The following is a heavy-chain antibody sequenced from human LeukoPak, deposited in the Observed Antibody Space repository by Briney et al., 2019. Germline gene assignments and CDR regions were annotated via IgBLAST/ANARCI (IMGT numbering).Heavy chain of an antibody. CDR2: IYTSGST. Sequence: SETLSLTCTVSGGSVSSGSYYWSWFRQPAEKGLEWIGRIYTSGSTYYNPSLKSRVTISVDTSKNQFSLKLSSVTAADTAVYYCARAVTTKWDYYYMDVWGKGTTVTVSS. D-gene: IGHD4-17*01. J-gene: IGHJ6*03. CDR1: GGSVSSGSYY. CDR3: ARAVTTKWDYYYMDV. V-gene: IGHV4-61*02.